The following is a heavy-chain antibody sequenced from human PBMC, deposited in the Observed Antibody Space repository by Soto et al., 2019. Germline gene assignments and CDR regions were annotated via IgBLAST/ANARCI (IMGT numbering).Heavy chain of an antibody. CDR3: ARRRPYGSGRHGDYYMDV. J-gene: IGHJ6*03. Sequence: GGSLTLSCAASGFTFSSYSMNWVRQAPGKGLEWVSSISSSSSYIYYADSVKGRFTISRDNAKNSLYLQMNSLRAEDTAVYYCARRRPYGSGRHGDYYMDVWGKGTTVTVSS. D-gene: IGHD3-10*01. CDR2: ISSSSSYI. CDR1: GFTFSSYS. V-gene: IGHV3-21*01.